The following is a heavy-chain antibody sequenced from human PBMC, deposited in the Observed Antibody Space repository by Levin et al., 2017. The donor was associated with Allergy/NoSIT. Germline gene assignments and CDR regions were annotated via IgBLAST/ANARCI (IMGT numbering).Heavy chain of an antibody. J-gene: IGHJ4*02. CDR1: GYTFTGYY. CDR3: ARVLSSSLYDY. D-gene: IGHD2-2*01. CDR2: INPNNGGT. V-gene: IGHV1-2*02. Sequence: ASVKVSCKASGYTFTGYYIHWVRQAPGQGLEWMGWINPNNGGTISAQKFQGRVTMTRDTSISTAYMELSSLRSDDTAVYYCARVLSSSLYDYWGQGTLVTVSS.